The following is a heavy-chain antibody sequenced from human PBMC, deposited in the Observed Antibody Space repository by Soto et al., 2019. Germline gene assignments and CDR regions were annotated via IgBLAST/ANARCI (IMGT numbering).Heavy chain of an antibody. CDR1: GYTFSSYA. CDR3: AKDLWLHLGDLSLLTGVRGY. Sequence: EVQLLESGGGLVQPGGSLRLSCAASGYTFSSYAMSWVRQAPGKGLEWVSAISGSGGSTYYADSVKGRFTISRDNAKNTLHLQMNSQRAEDTVVYYCAKDLWLHLGDLSLLTGVRGYWGQGTLVTVSS. J-gene: IGHJ4*02. D-gene: IGHD3-16*02. V-gene: IGHV3-23*01. CDR2: ISGSGGST.